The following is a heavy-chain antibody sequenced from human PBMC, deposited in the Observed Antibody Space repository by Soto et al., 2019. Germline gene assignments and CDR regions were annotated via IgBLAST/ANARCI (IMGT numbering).Heavy chain of an antibody. Sequence: ASVKVSCKASGYTFTSYAMHWVRQAPGERLEWMGWINAGNGNTKYSQKFQGRVTITRDTSASTAYMELSSLRSEDTAVYYCAREKWYSSGWYSGWGQGTLVTVSS. CDR2: INAGNGNT. J-gene: IGHJ4*02. CDR1: GYTFTSYA. D-gene: IGHD6-19*01. V-gene: IGHV1-3*01. CDR3: AREKWYSSGWYSG.